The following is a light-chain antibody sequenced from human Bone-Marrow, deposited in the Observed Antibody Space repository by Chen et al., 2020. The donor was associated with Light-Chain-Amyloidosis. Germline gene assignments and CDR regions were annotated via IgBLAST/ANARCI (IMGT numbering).Light chain of an antibody. CDR3: CSFTTISTLV. Sequence: QSALTQPASVSGSPGQSITISCTGTSSDVGAYNYVSWFQKHPGKAPKLMIYDVSTRPSGVSHRFSGSKSGNTASLTISVLQAEDEADYYCCSFTTISTLVFGGGTKVTVL. J-gene: IGLJ2*01. CDR1: SSDVGAYNY. V-gene: IGLV2-14*03. CDR2: DVS.